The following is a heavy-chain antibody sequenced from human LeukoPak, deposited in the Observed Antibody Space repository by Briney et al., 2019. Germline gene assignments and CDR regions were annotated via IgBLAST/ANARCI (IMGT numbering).Heavy chain of an antibody. CDR2: IYYSGST. Sequence: SETLSLTCTVSGGSISSSSYYWGWIRQPPGKGLEWIGSIYYSGSTYYNPSLKSRDTISVDTSKNQFSLKLSSVTAADTAVYYCARVRGSRQQGTFDYWGQGTLVTVSS. V-gene: IGHV4-39*07. CDR1: GGSISSSSYY. D-gene: IGHD6-13*01. J-gene: IGHJ4*02. CDR3: ARVRGSRQQGTFDY.